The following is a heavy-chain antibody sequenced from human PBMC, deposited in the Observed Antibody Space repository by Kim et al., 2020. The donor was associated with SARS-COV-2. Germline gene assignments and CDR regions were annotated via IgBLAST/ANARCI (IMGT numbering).Heavy chain of an antibody. J-gene: IGHJ6*02. Sequence: GGSLRLSCAASGFTFSSYEMNWVRQAPGKGLEWVSYISSSGSTIYYADSVKGRFTISRDNAKNSLYLQMNSLRAEDTAVYYCAREKRITIFGVVIIYGMDVWGQGTTVTVSS. D-gene: IGHD3-3*01. CDR1: GFTFSSYE. CDR2: ISSSGSTI. V-gene: IGHV3-48*03. CDR3: AREKRITIFGVVIIYGMDV.